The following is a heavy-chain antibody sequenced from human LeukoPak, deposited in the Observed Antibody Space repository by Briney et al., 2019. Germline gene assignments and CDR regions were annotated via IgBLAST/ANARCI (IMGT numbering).Heavy chain of an antibody. D-gene: IGHD3-22*01. V-gene: IGHV3-23*01. CDR2: ISGSGCST. J-gene: IGHJ4*02. CDR3: SWDSSGWRCFVY. CDR1: EFTFSSFA. Sequence: PGGSLRLSCAASEFTFSSFAMSWVRQAPGKGLEWVSRISGSGCSTYYADSVKDRFTISIDNSKNKLYLQMNSLNAEDTAGCYGSWDSSGWRCFVYWGRGTLVSVSS.